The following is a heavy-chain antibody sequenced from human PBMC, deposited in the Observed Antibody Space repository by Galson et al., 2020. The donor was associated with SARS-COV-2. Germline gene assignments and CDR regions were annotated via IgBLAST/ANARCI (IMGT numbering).Heavy chain of an antibody. CDR1: GDSINSYF. CDR3: ARESDEFVSGSYRRFDY. J-gene: IGHJ4*02. Sequence: PSETLSLTCSVSGDSINSYFCSWIRQPAGKGLEWIGRINTSGNTKYNPSLKNRVTMSVDTSKNQFSLKVSSVTAADTAVYYCARESDEFVSGSYRRFDYWGQGTLVTVSS. D-gene: IGHD3-16*02. V-gene: IGHV4-4*07. CDR2: INTSGNT.